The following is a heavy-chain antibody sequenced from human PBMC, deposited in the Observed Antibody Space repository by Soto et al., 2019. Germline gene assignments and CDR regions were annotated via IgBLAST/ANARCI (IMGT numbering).Heavy chain of an antibody. Sequence: GVPITLSRATSDSTFGSVALRWARQAPGKGLEWVSAISGSGGSTYYADSVKGRFTISRDNSKNTLYLQMNSLRAEDTAVYYFSKEASEVRDEHSFQGPRATDL. V-gene: IGHV3-23*01. CDR1: DSTFGSVA. CDR3: SKEASEVRDEHSFQGPRATDL. D-gene: IGHD5-12*01. J-gene: IGHJ2*01. CDR2: ISGSGGST.